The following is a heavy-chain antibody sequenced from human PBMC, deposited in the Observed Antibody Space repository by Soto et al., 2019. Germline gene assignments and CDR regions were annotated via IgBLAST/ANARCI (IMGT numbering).Heavy chain of an antibody. J-gene: IGHJ6*02. D-gene: IGHD3-9*01. CDR1: GFTFSSYW. CDR2: INSDGSST. Sequence: EVQLLESGGGLVQPGGSLRLSCAASGFTFSSYWMHWVRQAPGKGLVWVSRINSDGSSTSYADSVKGRFTISRDNAKNTLYLQMNSLRAEDTAVYYCARGSKDRYFDWLYLYYYYGMDVWGQGTTVTVSS. V-gene: IGHV3-74*02. CDR3: ARGSKDRYFDWLYLYYYYGMDV.